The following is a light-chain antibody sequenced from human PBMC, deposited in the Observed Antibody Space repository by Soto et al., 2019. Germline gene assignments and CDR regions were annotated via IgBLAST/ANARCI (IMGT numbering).Light chain of an antibody. Sequence: QSALTQPASVSGSPGQSITISCTGVSSDVGGYYFVSWYQHHSGKAPKLMIYEGSKRPSGVSNRFSGSKSDNTASLPISGLQAEDEADYYCCSYANTTTVFGAGTKLTVL. CDR2: EGS. V-gene: IGLV2-23*01. J-gene: IGLJ3*02. CDR1: SSDVGGYYF. CDR3: CSYANTTTV.